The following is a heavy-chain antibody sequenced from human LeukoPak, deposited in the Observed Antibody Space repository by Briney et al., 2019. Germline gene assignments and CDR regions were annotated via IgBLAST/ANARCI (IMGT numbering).Heavy chain of an antibody. CDR1: GYTFTSYY. CDR2: INPSGGNT. Sequence: ASVKVSCKASGYTFTSYYMRWVRQAPGQGLEWMGIINPSGGNTNYAQKLQGRVTMTTDTSTSTAYMELRSLRSEDTAVYYCATEGKMVRGVYTDYWGQGTLVTVSS. V-gene: IGHV1-46*01. D-gene: IGHD3-10*01. J-gene: IGHJ4*02. CDR3: ATEGKMVRGVYTDY.